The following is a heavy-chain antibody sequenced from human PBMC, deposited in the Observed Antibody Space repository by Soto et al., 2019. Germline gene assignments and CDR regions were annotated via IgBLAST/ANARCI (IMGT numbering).Heavy chain of an antibody. CDR1: RDSVSSNSAA. CDR3: ARGFQGAFDF. D-gene: IGHD3-3*01. J-gene: IGHJ3*01. CDR2: TYYRSKWYN. Sequence: SQTLSLTCGISRDSVSSNSAAGNWIRQSPSRGLEWLGRTYYRSKWYNDYALSVKSRININPDTSKNQFSPQLNSVTPEDTAVYFCARGFQGAFDFWGQGTMVTVSS. V-gene: IGHV6-1*01.